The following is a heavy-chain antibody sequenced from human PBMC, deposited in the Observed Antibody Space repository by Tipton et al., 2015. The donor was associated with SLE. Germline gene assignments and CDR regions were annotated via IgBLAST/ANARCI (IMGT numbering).Heavy chain of an antibody. Sequence: SLRLSCAASGFTFSSYWMHWVRQPPGKGPVWVSQIRSDGTRANYADFVEGRFTVSRDNAKNMLYLQMNSVRAEDTAVYYCAREVAVVDVWGKGTSVIVSS. J-gene: IGHJ6*04. V-gene: IGHV3-74*01. CDR3: AREVAVVDV. CDR1: GFTFSSYW. CDR2: IRSDGTRA. D-gene: IGHD4-23*01.